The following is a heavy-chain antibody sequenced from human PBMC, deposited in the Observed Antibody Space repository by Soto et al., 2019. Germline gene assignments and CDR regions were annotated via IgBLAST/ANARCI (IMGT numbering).Heavy chain of an antibody. CDR3: ARSPQVGVATISVVDY. Sequence: SETLSLTCAVSGGSISSGGYSWSWIRQPPGKGLEWIGYIYHSGSTYYNPSLKSRVTISVDTSKNQFSLKLSSVTAADTAVYYCARSPQVGVATISVVDYWGQGT. CDR2: IYHSGST. D-gene: IGHD5-12*01. V-gene: IGHV4-30-2*01. J-gene: IGHJ4*02. CDR1: GGSISSGGYS.